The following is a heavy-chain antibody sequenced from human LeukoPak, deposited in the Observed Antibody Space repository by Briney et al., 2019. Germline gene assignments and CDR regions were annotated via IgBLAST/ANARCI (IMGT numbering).Heavy chain of an antibody. J-gene: IGHJ4*02. CDR3: ARGVVGLRFLESLLPPSYFDY. V-gene: IGHV4-34*01. Sequence: PSETLSLTCAVYGGSFSGYYWSWIRQPPGKGLEWIGEINHSGSTNYNPSLKSRVTISVDTSKNQFSLKLSSVTAADTAVYYCARGVVGLRFLESLLPPSYFDYWGQGTLVTVSS. CDR2: INHSGST. CDR1: GGSFSGYY. D-gene: IGHD3-3*01.